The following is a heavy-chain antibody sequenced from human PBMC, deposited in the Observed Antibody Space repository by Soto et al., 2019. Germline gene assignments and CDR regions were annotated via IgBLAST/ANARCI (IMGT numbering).Heavy chain of an antibody. V-gene: IGHV4-59*08. Sequence: ASETLSLTCTVSGGSISSYYWSWIRQPPGKGLEWIGYIYYSGSTNYNPSLKSRVTISVDTSKNQFSLKLSSVTAADTAVYYCARRGSHIVGATTVDYGGEGILVTVPS. CDR2: IYYSGST. D-gene: IGHD1-26*01. J-gene: IGHJ4*02. CDR3: ARRGSHIVGATTVDY. CDR1: GGSISSYY.